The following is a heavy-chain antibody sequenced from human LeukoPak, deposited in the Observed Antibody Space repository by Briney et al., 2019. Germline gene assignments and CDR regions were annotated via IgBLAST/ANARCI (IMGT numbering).Heavy chain of an antibody. CDR2: IYYSGST. J-gene: IGHJ4*02. CDR1: GGSFSGYY. Sequence: PSETLSLTCAVYGGSFSGYYWSWIRQPPGKGLEWIGYIYYSGSTNYNPSLKSRVTISVDTSKNQFSLKLSSVTAADTAVYYCAATYYDFWSGYYYYFDYWGQGTLVTVSS. V-gene: IGHV4-59*01. D-gene: IGHD3-3*01. CDR3: AATYYDFWSGYYYYFDY.